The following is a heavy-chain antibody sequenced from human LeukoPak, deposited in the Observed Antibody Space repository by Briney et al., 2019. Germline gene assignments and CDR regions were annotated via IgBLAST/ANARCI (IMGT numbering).Heavy chain of an antibody. Sequence: PSETLSLACTVSGGSISSYYWSWIRQPPGKGLEWIGYIYYSGSTNYNPSLKSRVTISVDTSQNQFSLKLSSVTAADTAVYYCARLIYGTSWLLDYWGQGTLLTASS. CDR2: IYYSGST. CDR3: ARLIYGTSWLLDY. CDR1: GGSISSYY. D-gene: IGHD6-13*01. J-gene: IGHJ4*02. V-gene: IGHV4-59*08.